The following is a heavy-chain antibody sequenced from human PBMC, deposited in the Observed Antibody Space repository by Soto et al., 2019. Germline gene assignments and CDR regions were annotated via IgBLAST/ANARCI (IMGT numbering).Heavy chain of an antibody. CDR1: GGSIISYY. V-gene: IGHV4-59*04. Sequence: SETLSLTCAASGGSIISYYWSWIRQPPGKGLEWIGYIYYSGSTYYNPSLKSRVTISVDTSKNQFSLKLSSVTAADTAVYYCARHGMDYYDSSGYYYSPYYFDYWGQGTLVTVSS. J-gene: IGHJ4*02. CDR2: IYYSGST. CDR3: ARHGMDYYDSSGYYYSPYYFDY. D-gene: IGHD3-22*01.